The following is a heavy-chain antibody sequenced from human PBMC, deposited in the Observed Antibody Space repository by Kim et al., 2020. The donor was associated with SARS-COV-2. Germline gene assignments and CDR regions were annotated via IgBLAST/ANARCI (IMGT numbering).Heavy chain of an antibody. J-gene: IGHJ4*02. Sequence: NYADSLKGRFTISRDNSKNTVFLQMNTLRGEDTAIYYCAKDQGNWNDFDYWGQGTLVSVSS. V-gene: IGHV3-23*05. CDR3: AKDQGNWNDFDY. D-gene: IGHD1-20*01.